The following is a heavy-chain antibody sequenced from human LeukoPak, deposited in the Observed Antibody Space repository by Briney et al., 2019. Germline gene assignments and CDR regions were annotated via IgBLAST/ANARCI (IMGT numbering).Heavy chain of an antibody. CDR1: GFTFSSYG. CDR2: IRYDGSNK. CDR3: AKSGGGEFPALLGYFDY. J-gene: IGHJ4*02. D-gene: IGHD3-16*01. V-gene: IGHV3-30*02. Sequence: GGSLRLSGAASGFTFSSYGMRWVRQAPGKGLEWVAFIRYDGSNKYYADSVKGRFTISRDNSKNPLYLQMTSLRAEDTAVYYCAKSGGGEFPALLGYFDYWGQGTLVTVSS.